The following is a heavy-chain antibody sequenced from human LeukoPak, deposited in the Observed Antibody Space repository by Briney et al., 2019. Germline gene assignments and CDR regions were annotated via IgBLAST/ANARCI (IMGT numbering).Heavy chain of an antibody. V-gene: IGHV3-64*01. Sequence: GGSLRLSCVASGFTFSSHSMHWVRQAPGKGLEYVSGIRSNGGSTYFAKSVKGRFTISRDNSKNTLDLQMGSLRAEDMAVYYCASRGSGWEFDYWGQGTLVTVSS. CDR2: IRSNGGST. D-gene: IGHD6-19*01. CDR1: GFTFSSHS. J-gene: IGHJ4*02. CDR3: ASRGSGWEFDY.